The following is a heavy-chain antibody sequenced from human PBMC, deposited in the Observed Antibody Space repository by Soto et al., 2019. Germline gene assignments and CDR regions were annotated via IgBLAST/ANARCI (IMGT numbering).Heavy chain of an antibody. CDR3: ARAATGSYHSAY. D-gene: IGHD3-10*01. CDR1: GYAFTSYG. CDR2: IAPHSGRT. J-gene: IGHJ4*02. V-gene: IGHV1-18*04. Sequence: QVQLVQSGPEVKKPGASVRVSCMTPGYAFTSYGVNWVRQVPGQGLEWMGWIAPHSGRTTYLPKFQGRVTITADPSTNTAYMELTSLSSDDTGIYFCARAATGSYHSAYWGQGTVVTVSA.